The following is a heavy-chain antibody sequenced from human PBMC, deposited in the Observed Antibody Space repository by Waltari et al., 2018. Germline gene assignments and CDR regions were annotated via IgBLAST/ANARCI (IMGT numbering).Heavy chain of an antibody. CDR2: FDPEDGET. V-gene: IGHV1-24*01. D-gene: IGHD6-6*01. Sequence: QVQLVQSGAEVKKPGASVKVSCKVSGYTLTELSMPWVRQAPGTGLEWMGGFDPEDGETIYAQKFQGRVTMTEDTSTDTAYMELSSLRSEDTAVYYCATDRSSSSRGYYYYYGMDVWGQGTTVTVSS. J-gene: IGHJ6*02. CDR1: GYTLTELS. CDR3: ATDRSSSSRGYYYYYGMDV.